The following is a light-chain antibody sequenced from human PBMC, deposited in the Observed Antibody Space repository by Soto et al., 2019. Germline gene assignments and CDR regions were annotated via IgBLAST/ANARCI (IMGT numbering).Light chain of an antibody. CDR2: GAS. J-gene: IGKJ1*01. Sequence: EIVLTQYPGTLSLSPGERDTLSCRTSQNVDTNYLAWYQQKPGQAPRIIIFGASGRATGIPDRFSGSGSGTDFTLTISRLEPEDFAVYYCQQYGSLSWTFGQGTKVDI. V-gene: IGKV3-20*01. CDR3: QQYGSLSWT. CDR1: QNVDTNY.